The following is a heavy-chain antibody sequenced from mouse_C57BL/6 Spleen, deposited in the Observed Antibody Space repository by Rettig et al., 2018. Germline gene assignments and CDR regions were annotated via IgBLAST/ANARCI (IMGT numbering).Heavy chain of an antibody. D-gene: IGHD2-4*01. CDR2: INPNNGGT. V-gene: IGHV1-18*01. J-gene: IGHJ1*03. CDR3: ARWGDYDYDGYFDV. Sequence: WVKQSHGKSLEWIGDINPNNGGTIYNQKFKGKATLTVDKSSSTAYMELRSLTSEDTAVYYCARWGDYDYDGYFDVWGTGTTVTVSS.